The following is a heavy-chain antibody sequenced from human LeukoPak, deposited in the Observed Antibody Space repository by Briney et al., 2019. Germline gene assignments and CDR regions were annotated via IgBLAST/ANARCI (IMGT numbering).Heavy chain of an antibody. V-gene: IGHV3-66*01. J-gene: IGHJ4*02. Sequence: GGSLRLSCAASGFTVSSNYMSWVRQAPGKGLQWVSGIYSGGSTYYADSVKGRFTISRDNSKNTLYLQMNSLSAEDTAVYYCARSLPLRGSYSFDYWGQGALVTVSS. CDR1: GFTVSSNY. CDR2: IYSGGST. CDR3: ARSLPLRGSYSFDY. D-gene: IGHD1-26*01.